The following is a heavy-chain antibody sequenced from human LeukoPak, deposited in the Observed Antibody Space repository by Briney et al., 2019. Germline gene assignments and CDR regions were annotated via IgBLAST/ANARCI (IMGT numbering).Heavy chain of an antibody. CDR1: GFTLSSYA. CDR2: ISASGGST. J-gene: IGHJ6*03. V-gene: IGHV3-23*01. Sequence: GGSLRLSCAASGFTLSSYAMSWVRQAPGKGLEWVSSISASGGSTNYADSVKVRFTISRDSSKNTVYLQMNSLRAEDTAVYYCAKVMKGSERLTMVRGVIIKTAGLYYMDVWGKGTTVTVSS. D-gene: IGHD3-10*01. CDR3: AKVMKGSERLTMVRGVIIKTAGLYYMDV.